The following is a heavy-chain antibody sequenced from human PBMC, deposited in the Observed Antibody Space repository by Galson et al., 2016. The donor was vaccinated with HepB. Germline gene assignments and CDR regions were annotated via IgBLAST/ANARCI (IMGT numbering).Heavy chain of an antibody. CDR1: GGSISSSSYY. V-gene: IGHV4-39*01. D-gene: IGHD6-6*01. CDR2: IYYSGNT. CDR3: ARLKILIAARVRYFDY. J-gene: IGHJ4*02. Sequence: ETLSLTCTVSGGSISSSSYYCGWIRQPPGKGLEWIGTIYYSGNTYYNPSLKSRATISVDTSKNQFSLKLGSVTAADTAVYYCARLKILIAARVRYFDYWGQGTLVTVSS.